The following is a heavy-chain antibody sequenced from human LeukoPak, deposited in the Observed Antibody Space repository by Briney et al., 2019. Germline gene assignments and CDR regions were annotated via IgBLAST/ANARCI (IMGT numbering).Heavy chain of an antibody. D-gene: IGHD3-10*01. J-gene: IGHJ4*02. CDR2: ISGSGVST. CDR3: ARAKPKNMVRGLIMRRESRYYFDY. V-gene: IGHV3-23*01. Sequence: GGSLRLSCAASGFTFSSYAMNWVRQAPGKGLEWVSAISGSGVSTYYADSVKGRFTISRDNSKNTLFLQMNSLRAEDTAVYYCARAKPKNMVRGLIMRRESRYYFDYWGQGTLVTVSS. CDR1: GFTFSSYA.